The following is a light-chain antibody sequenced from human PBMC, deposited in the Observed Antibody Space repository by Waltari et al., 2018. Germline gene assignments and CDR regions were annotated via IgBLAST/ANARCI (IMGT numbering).Light chain of an antibody. CDR3: SSYTATSVFPI. J-gene: IGLJ1*01. Sequence: QSTLTQPASVSGSPGKSITTSRTATGNDVCGSKYVSWYQQHQGNAPKLIMYEVANRPSGISNRFSGSKSGNTASLTISGLQAEDEADYYCSSYTATSVFPIFGSGTRVSV. CDR2: EVA. V-gene: IGLV2-14*01. CDR1: GNDVCGSKY.